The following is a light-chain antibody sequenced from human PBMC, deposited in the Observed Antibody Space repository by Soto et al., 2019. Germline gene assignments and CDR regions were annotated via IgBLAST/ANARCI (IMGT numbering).Light chain of an antibody. V-gene: IGLV2-14*03. CDR2: DVN. Sequence: QSALTQPASVSGSPGQSITISCTGTSSDVGGYNYVSWYQQHPGKAPKLLISDVNSRPSGVSDRFSGYKSGNTASLTISGLQAEDEADYYCSSYSSSATLVFGGGTKLTVL. J-gene: IGLJ2*01. CDR3: SSYSSSATLV. CDR1: SSDVGGYNY.